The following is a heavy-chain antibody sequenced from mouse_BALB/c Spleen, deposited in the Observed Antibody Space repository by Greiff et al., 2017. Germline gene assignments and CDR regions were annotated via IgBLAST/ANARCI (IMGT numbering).Heavy chain of an antibody. CDR2: IDPETGGT. J-gene: IGHJ3*01. V-gene: IGHV1-15*01. Sequence: VQLQQSGAELVRPGASVTLSCKASGYTFTDYEMHWVKQTPVHGLEWIGAIDPETGGTAYNQKFKGKATLTADKASSTAYMEHRSLTSEDSAVYYCTPYGNYDAYWGQGTLVTVSA. CDR3: TPYGNYDAY. CDR1: GYTFTDYE. D-gene: IGHD2-1*01.